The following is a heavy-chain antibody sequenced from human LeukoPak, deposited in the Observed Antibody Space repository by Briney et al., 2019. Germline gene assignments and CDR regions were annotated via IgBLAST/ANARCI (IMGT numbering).Heavy chain of an antibody. J-gene: IGHJ1*01. CDR2: MNPNSGNT. CDR1: GYTFTSYD. CDR3: ARVHRIAARPGYFQH. Sequence: ASVKVSCKASGYTFTSYDTNWVRQATGQGLEWMGWMNPNSGNTGYAQKFQGRVTITTDESTSTAYMELSSLRSEDTAVYYCARVHRIAARPGYFQHWGQGTLVTVSS. V-gene: IGHV1-8*01. D-gene: IGHD6-6*01.